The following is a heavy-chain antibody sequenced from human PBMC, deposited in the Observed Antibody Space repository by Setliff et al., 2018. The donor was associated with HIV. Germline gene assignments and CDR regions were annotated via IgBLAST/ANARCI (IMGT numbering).Heavy chain of an antibody. Sequence: ASVKVSCKASGYTFTGYYMHWVRQAPGQGLEWMGCINLNTGNTNYAQKFQGRVIVTRDTSINTAYVELRGLRLDDTAVYFCARGRTYDSSGYIGNWFDPWGQGTLVTVSS. CDR3: ARGRTYDSSGYIGNWFDP. J-gene: IGHJ5*02. CDR2: INLNTGNT. V-gene: IGHV1-2*02. CDR1: GYTFTGYY. D-gene: IGHD3-22*01.